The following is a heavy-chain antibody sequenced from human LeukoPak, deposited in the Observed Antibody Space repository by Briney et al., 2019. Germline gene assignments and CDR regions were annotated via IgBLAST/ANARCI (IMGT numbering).Heavy chain of an antibody. CDR2: IYSGGST. CDR3: ARGGGHHHFDY. J-gene: IGHJ4*02. CDR1: GLTVSSNY. Sequence: GGSLRLSCAASGLTVSSNYMSWVRQAPGKGLECVSVIYSGGSTYYADSVKGRFTISRDNSGNTLYLQMNSLRAEDTAVYYCARGGGHHHFDYWGQGTLVTVSS. D-gene: IGHD1-14*01. V-gene: IGHV3-53*01.